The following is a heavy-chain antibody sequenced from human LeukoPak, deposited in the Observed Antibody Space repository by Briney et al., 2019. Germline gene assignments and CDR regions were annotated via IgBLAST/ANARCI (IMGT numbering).Heavy chain of an antibody. CDR3: VRLLPASRHYFDY. D-gene: IGHD6-6*01. CDR2: IYGGGAS. J-gene: IGHJ4*02. V-gene: IGHV3-53*01. Sequence: GGSLRLSCAASGLIVSSDYLAWVRQAPGKGLEWISVIYGGGASYYADSVRGRFTISRDNSKNELFLQMDSLRVEDTAVYHCVRLLPASRHYFDYWGQGTLVTAPS. CDR1: GLIVSSDY.